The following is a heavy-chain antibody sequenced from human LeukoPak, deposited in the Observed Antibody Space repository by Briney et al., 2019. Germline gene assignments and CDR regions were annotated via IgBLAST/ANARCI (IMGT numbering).Heavy chain of an antibody. J-gene: IGHJ4*02. Sequence: GGSLRLSCAASGFTVSSNYMSWVRQAPGKGLEWVGRIKSKTDGGTTDYAAPVKGRFTISRDDSKNTLYLQMNSLKTEDTAVYYCTTDRPYWGYFDYWGQGTLVTVSS. CDR3: TTDRPYWGYFDY. D-gene: IGHD3-16*01. CDR1: GFTVSSNY. CDR2: IKSKTDGGTT. V-gene: IGHV3-15*01.